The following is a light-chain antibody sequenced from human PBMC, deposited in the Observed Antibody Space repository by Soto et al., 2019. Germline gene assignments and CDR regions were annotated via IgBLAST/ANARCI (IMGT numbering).Light chain of an antibody. CDR1: QSVSSY. CDR2: DAS. CDR3: QQRSNWPPIN. Sequence: MVLTQSPANLSFSQGERATLSCRASQSVSSYLAWYQQKPGQAPRLLIYDASNRATGIPARFSGSGSGTDFTLTISSLESEDFGVYYCQQRSNWPPINFGQGTRLEIK. J-gene: IGKJ5*01. V-gene: IGKV3-11*01.